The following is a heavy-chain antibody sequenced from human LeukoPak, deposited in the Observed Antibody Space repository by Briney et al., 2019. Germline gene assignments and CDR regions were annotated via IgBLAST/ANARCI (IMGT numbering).Heavy chain of an antibody. J-gene: IGHJ4*02. Sequence: GGSLRLSCAASGFTFSSYGMSWVRQAPGKGLEWVSAISGSGGSTYYADSVKGRFTISRDNSKNTLYLQMNSLRAEDTAVYYCAKVSLDIVATIADYWGQGTLVTVSS. CDR2: ISGSGGST. CDR3: AKVSLDIVATIADY. V-gene: IGHV3-23*01. CDR1: GFTFSSYG. D-gene: IGHD5-12*01.